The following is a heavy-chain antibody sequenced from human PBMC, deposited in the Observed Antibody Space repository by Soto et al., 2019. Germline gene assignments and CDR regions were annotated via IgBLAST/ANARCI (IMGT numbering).Heavy chain of an antibody. CDR1: GYSFAGYW. Sequence: GESLKISCKGSGYSFAGYWITWVRQMPGKGLEWMGRIDPSDSQTYYSPSFRGHVTISAAKSITTVFLQWSSLRASDTAMYYCARSRRQWFGGTLSYYFDFWGQGTLVTVSS. CDR3: ARSRRQWFGGTLSYYFDF. D-gene: IGHD3-10*01. V-gene: IGHV5-10-1*01. J-gene: IGHJ4*02. CDR2: IDPSDSQT.